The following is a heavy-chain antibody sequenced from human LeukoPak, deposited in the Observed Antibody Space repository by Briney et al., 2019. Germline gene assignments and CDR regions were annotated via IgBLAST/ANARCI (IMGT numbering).Heavy chain of an antibody. D-gene: IGHD4-23*01. V-gene: IGHV4-59*08. J-gene: IGHJ4*02. CDR3: ARGYGGNSGIGFDY. CDR1: GGSISSYY. CDR2: IYNSGST. Sequence: PSETLSLTCTVSGGSISSYYWTWIRQSPGKGLERIGYIYNSGSTNYNPSLKSRVTISVDTSKNQFSLKLSSVTAADTAVYYCARGYGGNSGIGFDYWGQGTLVTVSS.